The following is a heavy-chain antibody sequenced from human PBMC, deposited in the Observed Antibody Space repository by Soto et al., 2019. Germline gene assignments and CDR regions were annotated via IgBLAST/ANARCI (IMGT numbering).Heavy chain of an antibody. CDR2: TYYRSKWIN. Sequence: SQTLSLTCAISGDSISSNGVAWNWIRQSPSRGLEWLGRTYYRSKWINDYALSVKSRIVINPDTPQNQFSLQLNSVTPEDTAVYYCARGGNSAFDMWGQGTMVTVSS. CDR1: GDSISSNGVA. CDR3: ARGGNSAFDM. J-gene: IGHJ3*02. D-gene: IGHD1-1*01. V-gene: IGHV6-1*01.